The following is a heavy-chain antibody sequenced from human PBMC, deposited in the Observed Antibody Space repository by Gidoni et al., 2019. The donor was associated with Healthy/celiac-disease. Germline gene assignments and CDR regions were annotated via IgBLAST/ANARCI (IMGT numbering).Heavy chain of an antibody. CDR2: IKKDGGEK. CDR1: GFTFSSYW. J-gene: IGHJ5*02. D-gene: IGHD6-19*01. V-gene: IGHV3-7*03. Sequence: EVKLVESGGGLVQPGGSLRLSCAASGFTFSSYWRSWVRQAPWKGLEWVANIKKDGGEKYYVDSVKGRFTISRDNAKNSLYLQMNSLRAEYTAVYYCARDLGSGWPNWFDPWGQGTLVTVSS. CDR3: ARDLGSGWPNWFDP.